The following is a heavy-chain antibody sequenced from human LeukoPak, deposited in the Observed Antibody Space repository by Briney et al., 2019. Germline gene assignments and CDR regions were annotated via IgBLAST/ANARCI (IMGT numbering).Heavy chain of an antibody. V-gene: IGHV3-48*03. CDR3: ARDRPDRGYSYGRDFDY. CDR2: ISNSGSSI. J-gene: IGHJ4*02. Sequence: GSLRLSCAASGFTFSSYEMNWVRQAPGKGLEWISYISNSGSSIFYADSVKGRFTIARDNARSSLYLQMNSLRAEDTAVYYCARDRPDRGYSYGRDFDYWGQGTLVTVSS. D-gene: IGHD5-18*01. CDR1: GFTFSSYE.